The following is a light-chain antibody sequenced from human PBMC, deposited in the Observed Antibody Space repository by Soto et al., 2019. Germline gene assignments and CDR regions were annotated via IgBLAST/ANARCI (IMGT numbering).Light chain of an antibody. CDR3: QTYDTSLSSYV. CDR2: GDN. J-gene: IGLJ1*01. V-gene: IGLV1-40*01. Sequence: QSVLTQPPSVSGAPGQRVTISCIGSSSNFGAGYDVQWYQQLPGTAPKFLINGDNIRSSGVPDRFSGSKSGTSGSLAITGLQAEDEADYYCQTYDTSLSSYVFGTGTKLTVL. CDR1: SSNFGAGYD.